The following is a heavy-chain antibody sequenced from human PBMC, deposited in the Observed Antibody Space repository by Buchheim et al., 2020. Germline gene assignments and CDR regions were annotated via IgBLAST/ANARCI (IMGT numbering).Heavy chain of an antibody. V-gene: IGHV3-23*01. CDR1: GFTFSSYA. Sequence: EVQLLESGGGLVQPGGSLRLSCAASGFTFSSYAMSWVRQAPGKGLEWVSAISGSGGSTYYADSVKGRFTISRDNSKNTLYLQMNSLRAEDTAVYYCATSGGVTTNVGYYYYGMDVWGQGTT. D-gene: IGHD4-17*01. CDR3: ATSGGVTTNVGYYYYGMDV. CDR2: ISGSGGST. J-gene: IGHJ6*02.